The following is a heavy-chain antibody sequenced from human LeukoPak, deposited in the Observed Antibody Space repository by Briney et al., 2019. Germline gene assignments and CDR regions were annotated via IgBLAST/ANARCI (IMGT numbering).Heavy chain of an antibody. V-gene: IGHV4-59*08. CDR1: GGSISSYY. CDR2: IYYSGST. D-gene: IGHD1-26*01. J-gene: IGHJ4*02. Sequence: PSETLSLTCTVSGGSISSYYWSWIRQPPGKGLEWIGYIYYSGSTNYNPSLKSRVTISVDTSKNQFSLKLSSVTAADTAVYYCARWAGANYFFDYWGQGTLVTVSS. CDR3: ARWAGANYFFDY.